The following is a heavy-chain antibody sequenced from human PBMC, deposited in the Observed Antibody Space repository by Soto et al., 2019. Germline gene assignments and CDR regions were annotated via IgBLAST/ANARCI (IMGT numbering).Heavy chain of an antibody. Sequence: GGSLRLSCAASGFDLSDYYMSWIRQAPGKGLEWVSYISSSSRTIFYADSVRGQFTISRDNAENLVYLQMDSLRAEDTALYYCARNSDHFDSWGQGTLVTVSS. V-gene: IGHV3-11*01. J-gene: IGHJ5*01. CDR2: ISSSSRTI. CDR3: ARNSDHFDS. D-gene: IGHD6-13*01. CDR1: GFDLSDYY.